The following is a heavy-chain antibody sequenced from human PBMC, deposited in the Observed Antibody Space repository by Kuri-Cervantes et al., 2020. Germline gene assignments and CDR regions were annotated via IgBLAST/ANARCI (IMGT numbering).Heavy chain of an antibody. CDR1: GFTFGDYA. D-gene: IGHD1-26*01. V-gene: IGHV3-23*01. CDR2: ISGSGGST. J-gene: IGHJ4*02. CDR3: AKDLNGRVGATMPDY. Sequence: GESLKISCTASGFTFGDYAMSWVRQAPGKGLEWVSAISGSGGSTYYADSVKGRFTISRDNSKNTLYLQMNSLRAEDTAVYCCAKDLNGRVGATMPDYWGQGTLVTVSS.